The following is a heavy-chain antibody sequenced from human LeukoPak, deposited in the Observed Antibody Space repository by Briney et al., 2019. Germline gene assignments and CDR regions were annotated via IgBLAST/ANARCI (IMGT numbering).Heavy chain of an antibody. CDR2: ISSDSGTI. CDR1: GLTFSTYS. V-gene: IGHV3-48*01. CDR3: AKIREKAFDY. J-gene: IGHJ4*02. Sequence: GGSLRLSCGASGLTFSTYSMNWVRQAPGKGLEWVSYISSDSGTIYYADSVKGRFTISRDNAKNSLYLQMNSLRAEDTAVYYCAKIREKAFDYWGQGTLVTVSS.